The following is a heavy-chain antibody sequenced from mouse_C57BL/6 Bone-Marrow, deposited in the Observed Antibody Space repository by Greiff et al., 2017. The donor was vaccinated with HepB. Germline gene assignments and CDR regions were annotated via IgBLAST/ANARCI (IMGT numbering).Heavy chain of an antibody. CDR2: IWWDDDK. V-gene: IGHV8-8*01. Sequence: QVTLKVSGPGILQPSQTLSLTCSFSGFSLSTFGMGVGWIRQPSGKGLEWLAHIWWDDDKYYNPALKSRLTISKDTSKNQVFLKIANVDTADTATYYCALFITTVVATFDYAMDYWGQGTSVTVSS. CDR1: GFSLSTFGMG. J-gene: IGHJ4*01. D-gene: IGHD1-1*01. CDR3: ALFITTVVATFDYAMDY.